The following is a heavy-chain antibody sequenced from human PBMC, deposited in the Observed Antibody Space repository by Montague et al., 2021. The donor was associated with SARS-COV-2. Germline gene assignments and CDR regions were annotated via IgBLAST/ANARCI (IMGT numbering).Heavy chain of an antibody. Sequence: SETLSLTCTVSGGSISSSSYDWGWIRRPAGKGLEWIGSMDYSGSTYYXSSVESRVTISVDTSKNQFSLKLRSVTAADTAVYYCARVGRQQLVRLSGMDVWGQGTTVTVSS. V-gene: IGHV4-39*07. CDR2: MDYSGST. CDR3: ARVGRQQLVRLSGMDV. D-gene: IGHD6-13*01. CDR1: GGSISSSSYD. J-gene: IGHJ6*02.